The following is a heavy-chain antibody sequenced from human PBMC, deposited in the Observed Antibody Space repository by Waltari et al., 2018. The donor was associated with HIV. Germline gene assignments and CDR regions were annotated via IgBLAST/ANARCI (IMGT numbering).Heavy chain of an antibody. J-gene: IGHJ5*02. CDR3: AKDLKARGIDPSWLDT. CDR2: IPYDGTDE. D-gene: IGHD3-10*01. CDR1: GSRLTPFG. Sequence: VRRAAAWAGLIPPEGSLTLACAASGSRLTPFGALWVRQAPGRGLEWLAFIPYDGTDEYYLESVKARFPISRDNSKNTLFLQMSGLRTDETAYYFCAKDLKARGIDPSWLDTWGQGTLVTVAS. V-gene: IGHV3-30*02.